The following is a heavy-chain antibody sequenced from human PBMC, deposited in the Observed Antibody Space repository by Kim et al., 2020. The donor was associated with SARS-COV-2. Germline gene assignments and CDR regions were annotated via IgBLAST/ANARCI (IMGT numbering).Heavy chain of an antibody. V-gene: IGHV1-69*04. Sequence: SVKVSCKASGGTFSSYAISWVRQAPGQGLEWMGRIIPILGIANYAQKFQGRVTITADKSTSTAYMELSSLRSEDTAVYYCAREVEGGYSNYSDYWGQGTLVTVSS. D-gene: IGHD4-4*01. J-gene: IGHJ4*02. CDR2: IIPILGIA. CDR1: GGTFSSYA. CDR3: AREVEGGYSNYSDY.